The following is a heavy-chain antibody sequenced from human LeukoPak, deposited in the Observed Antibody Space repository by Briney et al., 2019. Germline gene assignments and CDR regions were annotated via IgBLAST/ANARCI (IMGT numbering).Heavy chain of an antibody. CDR2: ISSSGSTI. J-gene: IGHJ5*02. CDR3: AGSRSSWFDP. CDR1: GFTFSSYA. Sequence: GGSLRLSCAASGFTFSSYAMSWVRQAPRKGLEWVSYISSSGSTIYYADSVKGRFTISRDNAKNSLYLQMNSLRAEDTAVYYCAGSRSSWFDPWGQGTLVTVSS. V-gene: IGHV3-48*04.